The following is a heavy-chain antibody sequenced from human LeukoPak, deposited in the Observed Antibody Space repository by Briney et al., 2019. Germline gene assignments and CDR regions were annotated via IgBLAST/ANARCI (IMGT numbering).Heavy chain of an antibody. CDR1: GFTFSNHA. CDR3: AREWFDFDY. Sequence: GGSLRLPCAASGFTFSNHAMTWVRQAPGKGLEWVSEITGSGSSTYYADSVKGRFTISRDNSKNTMFLQMNSVRAADTATYYCAREWFDFDYWGQGILVTVSS. D-gene: IGHD3-22*01. V-gene: IGHV3-23*01. CDR2: ITGSGSST. J-gene: IGHJ4*02.